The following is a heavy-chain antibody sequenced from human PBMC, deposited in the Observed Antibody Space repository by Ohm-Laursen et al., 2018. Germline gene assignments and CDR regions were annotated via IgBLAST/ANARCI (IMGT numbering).Heavy chain of an antibody. J-gene: IGHJ6*02. D-gene: IGHD3-16*02. CDR2: ISSSSSYI. Sequence: SLRLSCTASEFTFSRHAMNWVRQAPGKGLEWVSSISSSSSYIYYADSVKGRFTISRDNAKNSLYLQMNSLRAKDTAVYYCAREGELSSYYYGMDVWGQGTTVTVSS. V-gene: IGHV3-21*01. CDR3: AREGELSSYYYGMDV. CDR1: EFTFSRHA.